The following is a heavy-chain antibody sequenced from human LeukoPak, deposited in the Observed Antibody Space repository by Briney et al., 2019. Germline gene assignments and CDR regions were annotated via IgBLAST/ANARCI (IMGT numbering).Heavy chain of an antibody. CDR3: ATVLLWFGELSGFDY. D-gene: IGHD3-10*01. CDR2: ICPGDSDT. V-gene: IGHV5-51*01. Sequence: GESLKISCKGSGYSFTSYWIGWVRQMPGKGLEWMGIICPGDSDTRYSPSFQGQVTISADKSISTAYLQWSSLKASDTAMYYCATVLLWFGELSGFDYWGQGTLVTVSS. J-gene: IGHJ4*02. CDR1: GYSFTSYW.